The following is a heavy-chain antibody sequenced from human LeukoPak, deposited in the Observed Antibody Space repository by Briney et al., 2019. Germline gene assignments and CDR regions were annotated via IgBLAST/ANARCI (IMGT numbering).Heavy chain of an antibody. Sequence: SETLSLTCAVYGGSFSGYYWSWIRQPPGKGLEWIGEINHIGSTNYNPSLKSRVTISVDTSKNQFSLKLSSVTAADTAVYYCARAEVDVVVPAAPATGWFDPWGQGTLVTVSS. CDR1: GGSFSGYY. D-gene: IGHD2-2*01. V-gene: IGHV4-34*01. CDR3: ARAEVDVVVPAAPATGWFDP. CDR2: INHIGST. J-gene: IGHJ5*02.